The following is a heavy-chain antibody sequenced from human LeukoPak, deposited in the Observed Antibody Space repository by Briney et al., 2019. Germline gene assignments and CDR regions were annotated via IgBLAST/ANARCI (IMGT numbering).Heavy chain of an antibody. Sequence: GGSLRLSCAASGFTFSSYWMSWVRQAPGKGLEWVANIKQDGSEKYYVDSVKGRFTISRDNAKNSLYLQMNSLRAEDTAVYYCARGYITMVRGVIIGGFDYWGQGTLVTVSS. CDR1: GFTFSSYW. CDR2: IKQDGSEK. CDR3: ARGYITMVRGVIIGGFDY. D-gene: IGHD3-10*01. J-gene: IGHJ4*02. V-gene: IGHV3-7*01.